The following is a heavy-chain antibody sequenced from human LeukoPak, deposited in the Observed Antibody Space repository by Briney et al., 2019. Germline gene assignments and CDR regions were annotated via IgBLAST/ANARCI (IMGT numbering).Heavy chain of an antibody. J-gene: IGHJ4*02. V-gene: IGHV1-24*01. D-gene: IGHD5-12*01. Sequence: ASVKVPCKASGYTFTSYGISWVRQAPGKGLEWMGGFDPEDGETIYAQKFQGRVTMTEDTSTDTAYMELSSLRSEDTAVYYCAAGGGYSGYDWGQGTLVTVSS. CDR1: GYTFTSYG. CDR2: FDPEDGET. CDR3: AAGGGYSGYD.